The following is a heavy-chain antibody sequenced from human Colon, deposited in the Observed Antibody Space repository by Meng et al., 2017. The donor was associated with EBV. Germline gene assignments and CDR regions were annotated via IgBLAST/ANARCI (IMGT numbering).Heavy chain of an antibody. V-gene: IGHV4-31*03. D-gene: IGHD6-19*01. CDR1: GGSVSSGGYY. CDR2: IYYSGST. Sequence: QGQLPDAGPGLVKPSQTLSPPCTVSGGSVSSGGYYWTWIRQHPGKGLEWFGHIYYSGSTFYNPSLKRRVIISIDTSKNQFSLNLRSVTAADTAVYYCARVSSGWDYFDYWGQGTLVTVSS. CDR3: ARVSSGWDYFDY. J-gene: IGHJ4*02.